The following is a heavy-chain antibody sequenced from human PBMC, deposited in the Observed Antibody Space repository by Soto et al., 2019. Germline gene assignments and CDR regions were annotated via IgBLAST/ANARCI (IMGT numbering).Heavy chain of an antibody. CDR1: GFTFTNYG. Sequence: EVQLFDSGGGLVQPGGSLRLSCAASGFTFTNYGLSWVRQAPGKGLDWVATVSGDASNTHYADSVKGRFTISRDNSKSLLFLQMKRLRVEDTAIYYCARDVRASGEMFDYWGQGTQVTVSS. J-gene: IGHJ4*02. D-gene: IGHD4-17*01. CDR3: ARDVRASGEMFDY. CDR2: VSGDASNT. V-gene: IGHV3-23*01.